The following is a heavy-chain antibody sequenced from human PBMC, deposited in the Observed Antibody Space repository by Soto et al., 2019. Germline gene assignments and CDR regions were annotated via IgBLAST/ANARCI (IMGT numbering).Heavy chain of an antibody. Sequence: QVQLQQWGAGPLRPLETLSLTCGVSGGSFSGYYWAWNRQSPGKGLEWSGEINDPGSINYNPSLKSRVSISVDTSKNPSSLNLWSVTAADTAVYYCARESHDILTGPPWVWYFDLWGRGTLVTVSS. D-gene: IGHD3-9*01. CDR2: INDPGSI. CDR1: GGSFSGYY. V-gene: IGHV4-34*01. J-gene: IGHJ2*01. CDR3: ARESHDILTGPPWVWYFDL.